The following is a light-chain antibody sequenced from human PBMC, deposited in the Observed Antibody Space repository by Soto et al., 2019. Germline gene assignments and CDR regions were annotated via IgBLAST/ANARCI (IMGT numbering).Light chain of an antibody. CDR1: SSNLGAGYD. Sequence: QSVLTQPPSVSGAPGQRVTISCTGTSSNLGAGYDVHWYQQLPGAAPKLVIFGNRNRPSGVPERFSGSKSGTSAYLASTGLQAEDEADYYCQAYDYSVTASVFGGGTKLTVL. CDR3: QAYDYSVTASV. CDR2: GNR. J-gene: IGLJ3*02. V-gene: IGLV1-40*01.